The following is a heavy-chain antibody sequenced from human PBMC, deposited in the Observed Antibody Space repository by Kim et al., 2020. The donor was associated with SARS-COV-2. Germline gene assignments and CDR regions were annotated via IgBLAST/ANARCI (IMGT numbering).Heavy chain of an antibody. D-gene: IGHD2-2*01. CDR3: ARGYCSSTSCYAGRYYYYGMDV. CDR1: GFTVSSNY. V-gene: IGHV3-66*01. J-gene: IGHJ6*02. CDR2: IYSGGST. Sequence: GGSLRLSCAASGFTVSSNYMSWVRQAPGKGLEWVSVIYSGGSTYYADSVKGRFTISRDNSKNTLYLQMNSLRAEDTAVYYCARGYCSSTSCYAGRYYYYGMDVWGQGTTVTVSS.